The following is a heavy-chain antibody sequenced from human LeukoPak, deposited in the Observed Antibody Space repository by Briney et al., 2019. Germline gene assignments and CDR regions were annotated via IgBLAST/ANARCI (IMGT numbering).Heavy chain of an antibody. CDR3: AAEMTTVTGGFDY. Sequence: TGGSLRLSCAASGFTFTTYDMHWVRQAPGKGLEYASSISSNGGRTYYANSVKGRFTISRDNFENTLFLQMGSLRAEDMAVYYCAAEMTTVTGGFDYWGQGTLVIVSS. V-gene: IGHV3-64*01. D-gene: IGHD4-11*01. CDR1: GFTFTTYD. CDR2: ISSNGGRT. J-gene: IGHJ4*02.